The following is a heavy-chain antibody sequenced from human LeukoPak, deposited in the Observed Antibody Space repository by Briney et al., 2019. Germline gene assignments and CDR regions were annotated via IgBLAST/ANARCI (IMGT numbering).Heavy chain of an antibody. J-gene: IGHJ4*02. V-gene: IGHV3-23*01. CDR1: GFTFSSYG. Sequence: GGTLRLSCAASGFTFSSYGMTWVRQAPGKGLEWVSGISGSGGSTYYADSVKGRFTISRDNSKNTLYLQMNSLRVEDTAVYYCAKDQTGYSSSWYDYWGQGTLVTVSS. CDR3: AKDQTGYSSSWYDY. D-gene: IGHD6-13*01. CDR2: ISGSGGST.